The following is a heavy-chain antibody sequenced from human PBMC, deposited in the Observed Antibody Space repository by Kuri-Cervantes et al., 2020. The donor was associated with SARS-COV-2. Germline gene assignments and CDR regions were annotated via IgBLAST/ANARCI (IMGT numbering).Heavy chain of an antibody. CDR1: GGSISSGGYY. CDR3: ARVDYAGNYYYYGMDV. Sequence: SETLSLTCTVSGGSISSGGYYWSWIRQHPGKGLEWIGYIYYSGSTYYNPYLKSRVTISVDTSKNQFSLKLTSVTAADTAVYYCARVDYAGNYYYYGMDVWGQGTTVTVSS. D-gene: IGHD4-17*01. V-gene: IGHV4-31*03. CDR2: IYYSGST. J-gene: IGHJ6*02.